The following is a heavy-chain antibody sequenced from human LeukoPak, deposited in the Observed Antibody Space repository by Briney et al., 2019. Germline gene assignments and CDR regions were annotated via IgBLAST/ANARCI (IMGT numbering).Heavy chain of an antibody. CDR3: ARDSSYSSSWGDWYFDL. V-gene: IGHV4-59*01. J-gene: IGHJ2*01. Sequence: PSGTLSLTCTVSGGSISSYYWSWIRQPPGKGLEWIGYIYYSGSTNYNPSLKSRVTISVDTSKNQFSLKLSSVTAADTAVYYCARDSSYSSSWGDWYFDLWGRGTLVTVSS. D-gene: IGHD6-13*01. CDR2: IYYSGST. CDR1: GGSISSYY.